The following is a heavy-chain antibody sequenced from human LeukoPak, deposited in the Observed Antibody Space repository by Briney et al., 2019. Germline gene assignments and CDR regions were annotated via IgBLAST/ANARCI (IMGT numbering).Heavy chain of an antibody. V-gene: IGHV3-7*01. J-gene: IGHJ4*02. CDR1: GFIFSNYW. D-gene: IGHD6-13*01. Sequence: GGSLRLSCAASGFIFSNYWMSWVRQAPGKGLEWVANIKQDGSEKYYVDSVKGRFTISRDNAKNSLYLQMNSLRAEDTAVYYCAREGDSSSWYTSYYFDYWGQGTLVTVSS. CDR3: AREGDSSSWYTSYYFDY. CDR2: IKQDGSEK.